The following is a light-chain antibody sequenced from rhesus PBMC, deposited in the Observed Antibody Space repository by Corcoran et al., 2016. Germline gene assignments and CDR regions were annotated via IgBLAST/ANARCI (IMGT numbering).Light chain of an antibody. CDR2: YAS. J-gene: IGKJ2*01. CDR3: QQYNNWNS. Sequence: EIVMTQSPATLSLSPGERATLSCRASQSVSSNLAWYQQKPGQAPRLLIYYASNRATGIPDRVSGRGSGTDFTLTISSLEPEDVGVYYCQQYNNWNSFGQGTKVEIK. V-gene: IGKV3-35*01. CDR1: QSVSSN.